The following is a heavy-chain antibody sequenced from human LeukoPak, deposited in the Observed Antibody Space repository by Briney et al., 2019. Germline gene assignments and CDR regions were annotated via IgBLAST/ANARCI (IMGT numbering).Heavy chain of an antibody. Sequence: SVKVSCKASGGTFSSYAISWVRQAPGQGLEWMGGIIPIFGTANYAQKFQGRVTITADESTSTAYMELSSLRSEDTAVYYCARDLVPAAIGWFDPWGQGTLVTVSS. CDR2: IIPIFGTA. J-gene: IGHJ5*02. V-gene: IGHV1-69*13. CDR3: ARDLVPAAIGWFDP. CDR1: GGTFSSYA. D-gene: IGHD2-2*02.